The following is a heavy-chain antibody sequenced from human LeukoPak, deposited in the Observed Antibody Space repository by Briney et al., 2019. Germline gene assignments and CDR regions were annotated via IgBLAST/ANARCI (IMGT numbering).Heavy chain of an antibody. V-gene: IGHV4-38-2*02. CDR3: ARERHDWDIYFDY. J-gene: IGHJ4*02. Sequence: PSETLSLTCTVSGGSMSSYYWSWIRQPPGKGLEWIGSIYHSGSTYYNPSLKSRVTISVDTSKNQLSLKLSSVTAADTAVYYCARERHDWDIYFDYWGQGTLVTVSS. CDR1: GGSMSSYY. CDR2: IYHSGST. D-gene: IGHD3-9*01.